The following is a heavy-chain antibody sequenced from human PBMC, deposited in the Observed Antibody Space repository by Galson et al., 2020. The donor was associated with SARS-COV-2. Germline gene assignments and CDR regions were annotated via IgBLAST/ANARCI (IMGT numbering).Heavy chain of an antibody. V-gene: IGHV3-33*01. CDR1: GFTFSSYG. CDR2: IWYDGSNK. CDR3: AAQITMMDDFDY. J-gene: IGHJ4*02. D-gene: IGHD3-22*01. Sequence: GESLKISCAASGFTFSSYGMHWVRQAPGKGLEWVAVIWYDGSNKYYADSVKGRFTISRDNSKNTLYLQMNSLRAEDTAVYYCAAQITMMDDFDYWGQGTLVTVSS.